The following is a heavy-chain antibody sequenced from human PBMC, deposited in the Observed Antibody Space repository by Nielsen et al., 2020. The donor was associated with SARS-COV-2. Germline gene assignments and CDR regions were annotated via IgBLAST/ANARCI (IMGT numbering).Heavy chain of an antibody. J-gene: IGHJ6*02. CDR1: GGSVSSGSYY. CDR2: IYYSGST. V-gene: IGHV4-61*01. D-gene: IGHD3-16*01. CDR3: ARDEAGFHNGGFKTHNYYGMDV. Sequence: SETLSLTCTVSGGSVSSGSYYWSWIRQPPGKGLEWIGYIYYSGSTNYNPSLKSRVTISVDTSKNQFSLKLSSVTAADTAVYYCARDEAGFHNGGFKTHNYYGMDVWGQGTTVTVSS.